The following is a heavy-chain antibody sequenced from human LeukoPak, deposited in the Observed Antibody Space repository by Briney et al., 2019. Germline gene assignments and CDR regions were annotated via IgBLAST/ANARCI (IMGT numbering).Heavy chain of an antibody. D-gene: IGHD3-3*01. CDR1: GFTFSSYS. J-gene: IGHJ4*02. V-gene: IGHV3-48*01. Sequence: GGSLRLSCAASGFTFSSYSMNWVRQAPGKGLEWVSYISSSSSTIYYADSVKGRFTISRDNAKNSLYLQMNSLRAEDTAVYYCARAPFFGSGYYFDYWGQGTLVTVSS. CDR2: ISSSSSTI. CDR3: ARAPFFGSGYYFDY.